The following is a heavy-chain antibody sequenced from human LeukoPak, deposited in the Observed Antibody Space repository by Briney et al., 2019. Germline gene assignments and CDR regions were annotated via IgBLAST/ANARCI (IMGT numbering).Heavy chain of an antibody. CDR3: ARDARYYDSSRYYYWFDP. Sequence: SETLSLTCTVSGGSISSYYWSWIRQPPGKGLEWIGYIYYSGSTNYNPSLKGRVTISVDTSKNQFSLKLSSVTAADTAVYYCARDARYYDSSRYYYWFDPWGQGTLVTVSS. CDR2: IYYSGST. CDR1: GGSISSYY. D-gene: IGHD3-22*01. V-gene: IGHV4-59*01. J-gene: IGHJ5*02.